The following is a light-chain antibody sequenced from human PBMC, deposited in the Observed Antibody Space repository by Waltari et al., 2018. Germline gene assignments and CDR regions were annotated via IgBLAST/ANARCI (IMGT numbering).Light chain of an antibody. CDR3: QLLNSYQWT. CDR2: AAS. J-gene: IGKJ1*01. V-gene: IGKV1-9*01. CDR1: QGINNY. Sequence: IQLTQSPSSLSASVADRVSITCRASQGINNYLAWYQQKPGKAPKLLIYAASTLQSGVPARVSGSGSGTDFTLTISSLQPEDFATYYCQLLNSYQWTFGQGTKVEIK.